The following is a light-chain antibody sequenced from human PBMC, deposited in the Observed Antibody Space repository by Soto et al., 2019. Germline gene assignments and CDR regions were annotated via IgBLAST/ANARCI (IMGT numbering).Light chain of an antibody. V-gene: IGLV1-47*02. CDR2: SNK. CDR3: AAWDDSLSGVV. J-gene: IGLJ2*01. CDR1: TSNIGSNY. Sequence: QSVLTQPPSASGTPGQRVNISCSGSTSNIGSNYVYWYQHLPGTAPRLLIYSNKYRPSGVPDRISGSKSGTSAPLAISGLRSEDEADYYCAAWDDSLSGVVFGGGTKVTVL.